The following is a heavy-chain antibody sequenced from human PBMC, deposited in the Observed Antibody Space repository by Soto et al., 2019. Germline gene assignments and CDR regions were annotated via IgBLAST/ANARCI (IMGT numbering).Heavy chain of an antibody. D-gene: IGHD2-21*02. CDR3: GRHLSQIVGVTAIPIGFDI. Sequence: SETLSLTCTVSGGSIISSDYYWGWIRQPPGKGLEWIGSLYYSGITYYNPSLKSRVTISVDTSKNHFSLKLRSVTAADAAVYYCGRHLSQIVGVTAIPIGFDIWGQGTMVTVSS. CDR1: GGSIISSDYY. CDR2: LYYSGIT. V-gene: IGHV4-39*01. J-gene: IGHJ3*02.